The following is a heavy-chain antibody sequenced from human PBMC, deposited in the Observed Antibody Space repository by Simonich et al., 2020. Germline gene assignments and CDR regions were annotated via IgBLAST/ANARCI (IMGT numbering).Heavy chain of an antibody. J-gene: IGHJ3*02. CDR2: IMAYKGNT. Sequence: QVQLVQSGAEVKKPGASVKVSCKASGSPFTSYGISWGGQAPGQGLGWMGGIMAYKGNTNYAQKLQGRVTMTTDTSTSTAYMELRSLRSDDTAVYYCARSTTGTTAFDIWGQGTMVTVSS. D-gene: IGHD1-1*01. V-gene: IGHV1-18*01. CDR3: ARSTTGTTAFDI. CDR1: GSPFTSYG.